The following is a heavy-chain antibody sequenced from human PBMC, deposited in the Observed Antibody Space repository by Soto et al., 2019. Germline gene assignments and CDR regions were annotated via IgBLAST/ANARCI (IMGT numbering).Heavy chain of an antibody. CDR3: ARGGWELTPANDAFDI. CDR2: ISYDGSNK. D-gene: IGHD1-26*01. J-gene: IGHJ3*02. Sequence: QVQLVESGGGVVQPGRSLRLSCAASGFTFSSYAMHWVRQAPGKGLEWVAVISYDGSNKYYADSVKGRFTISRDNSKNTLYLQMNSLRAEDTAVYYCARGGWELTPANDAFDIWGQGTMVTVSS. V-gene: IGHV3-30-3*01. CDR1: GFTFSSYA.